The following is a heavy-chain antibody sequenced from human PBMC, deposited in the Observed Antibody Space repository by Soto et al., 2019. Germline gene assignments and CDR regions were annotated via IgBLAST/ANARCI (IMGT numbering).Heavy chain of an antibody. CDR2: ISSDGSNR. D-gene: IGHD3-10*01. CDR3: AKPRGVGFGERYHFDY. Sequence: GSLRLSCAASGFTFNNYGMHWVRQAPGKGLEWVAGISSDGSNRYYADSVKGRFTISRDNSKNTLYLQMDSLRPEDSAIYYCAKPRGVGFGERYHFDYWGQGTLVTVSS. CDR1: GFTFNNYG. J-gene: IGHJ4*02. V-gene: IGHV3-30*18.